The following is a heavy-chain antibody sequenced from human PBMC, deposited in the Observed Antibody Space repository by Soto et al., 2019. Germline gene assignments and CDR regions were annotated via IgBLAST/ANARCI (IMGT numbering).Heavy chain of an antibody. CDR1: GYTFTNYW. Sequence: PGASLKISCKGSGYTFTNYWIGWVRQMPGKGPEWMGIIYPGDSDTKYTPSFQGQVTISADKSITTTYLQWSSLKASDTAIYYCAASIFYYGMDVWGQGTTVTVSS. CDR2: IYPGDSDT. J-gene: IGHJ6*02. V-gene: IGHV5-51*01. CDR3: AASIFYYGMDV.